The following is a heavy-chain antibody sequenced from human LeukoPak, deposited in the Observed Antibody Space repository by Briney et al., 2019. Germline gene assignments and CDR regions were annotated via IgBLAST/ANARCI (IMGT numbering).Heavy chain of an antibody. V-gene: IGHV3-49*04. J-gene: IGHJ4*02. CDR3: TRDAGGDTAMGHFDY. CDR2: IRSKPYGETT. Sequence: GGSLRLSCTASGFTFGDYAVTWVRQAPGKGLEWVSFIRSKPYGETTEYAASVKGRFTISRDDSKSVAYLEMNSLKTEDTAVYYCTRDAGGDTAMGHFDYWGQGTLVTVSS. D-gene: IGHD5-18*01. CDR1: GFTFGDYA.